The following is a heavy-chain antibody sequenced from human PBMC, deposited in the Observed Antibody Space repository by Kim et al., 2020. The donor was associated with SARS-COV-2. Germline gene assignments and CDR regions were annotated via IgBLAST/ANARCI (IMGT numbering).Heavy chain of an antibody. CDR1: GGSFSGNY. CDR3: AREIKTFYSASGSYYNRRHAHFDL. J-gene: IGHJ2*01. V-gene: IGHV4-34*01. Sequence: SETLSLTCAVYGGSFSGNYWSWIRQPPGKGLEWIGEINHSGSTNYNPSLMSRVTISVDTSKNQFSLELSSVTAADTAVYYCAREIKTFYSASGSYYNRRHAHFDLWGRGTLVTVSS. D-gene: IGHD3-10*01. CDR2: INHSGST.